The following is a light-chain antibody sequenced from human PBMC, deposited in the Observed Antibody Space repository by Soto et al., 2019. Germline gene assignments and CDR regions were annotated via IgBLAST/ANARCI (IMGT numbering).Light chain of an antibody. V-gene: IGLV1-51*01. CDR2: DNN. Sequence: QSVLTQPPSVSAAPGQKVTISCSGSSSNIGNNYVSWYQQLPGTAPKLLIYDNNKRPSGIPDRFSGPKSGTSATLGITGLQTGDEADYYCGTWERSLSAYVFGTGTKVTVL. J-gene: IGLJ1*01. CDR1: SSNIGNNY. CDR3: GTWERSLSAYV.